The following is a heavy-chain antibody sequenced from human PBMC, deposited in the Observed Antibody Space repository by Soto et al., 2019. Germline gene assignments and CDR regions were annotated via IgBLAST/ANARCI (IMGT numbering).Heavy chain of an antibody. CDR3: AKDGAAHFFDY. Sequence: SLRLSCAASGFTFSSYGMHWVRQAPGKGLEWVAVISYDGSNKYYADSVKGRFTISRDNSKNTLYLQMNSLRAEDTAVYYCAKDGAAHFFDYWRQRTLVTVSS. V-gene: IGHV3-30*18. J-gene: IGHJ4*02. CDR1: GFTFSSYG. D-gene: IGHD1-26*01. CDR2: ISYDGSNK.